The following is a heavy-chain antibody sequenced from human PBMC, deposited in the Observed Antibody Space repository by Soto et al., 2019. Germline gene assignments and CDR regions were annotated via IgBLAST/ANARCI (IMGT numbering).Heavy chain of an antibody. J-gene: IGHJ4*02. CDR1: GYTFTSDY. V-gene: IGHV1-46*01. D-gene: IGHD3-3*01. CDR3: ARGITSYYDFWSGTGGDY. CDR2: INPSGGST. Sequence: ASVKVSCKASGYTFTSDYMHWVRQAPGQGLEWMGIINPSGGSTSYAQKFQGRVTMTRDTSTSTVYMELSSLRSEDTAVYYCARGITSYYDFWSGTGGDYWGQGTLVTVSS.